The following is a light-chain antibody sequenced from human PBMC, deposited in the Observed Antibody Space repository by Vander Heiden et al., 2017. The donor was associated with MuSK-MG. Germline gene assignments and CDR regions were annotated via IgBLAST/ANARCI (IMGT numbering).Light chain of an antibody. V-gene: IGLV1-40*01. CDR2: ASN. CDR3: QSYDSSLSVV. Sequence: QSVLTQPPSVSGAPGQRVTISCTGNSSNIGAGYDVHWYQQLPGTAPKLLIYASNNRPSGVPDRFSGSKSGASASLAITGLQAEDEADYYCQSYDSSLSVVFGGGTKLTVL. J-gene: IGLJ2*01. CDR1: SSNIGAGYD.